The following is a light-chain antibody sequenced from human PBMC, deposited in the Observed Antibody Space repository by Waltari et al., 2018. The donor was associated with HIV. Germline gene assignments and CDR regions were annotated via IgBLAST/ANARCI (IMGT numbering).Light chain of an antibody. CDR1: ALPKQY. Sequence: SYELTQPPSVSVSPGQTARITCSGDALPKQYAFWYQQKAGQAPVVVIYKDSERPSGIPARFSGSSSWTTVTLTISGVQAEDEADYYCQSSDISRVFGGGTKLTVL. J-gene: IGLJ3*02. CDR2: KDS. CDR3: QSSDISRV. V-gene: IGLV3-25*03.